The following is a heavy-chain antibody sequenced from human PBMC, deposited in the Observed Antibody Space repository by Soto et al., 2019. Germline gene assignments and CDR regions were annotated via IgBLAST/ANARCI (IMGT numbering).Heavy chain of an antibody. V-gene: IGHV3-48*03. CDR2: ITKTGDRK. CDR1: GFTFSNYE. CDR3: TRDARVEAVNLDY. J-gene: IGHJ4*02. Sequence: PGGSLRLSCIASGFTFSNYEFHWVRQAPGKGLEWVSYITKTGDRKHYADSVKGRFSISRDSAGNSLFLQMNSLRAEDTAVYYCTRDARVEAVNLDYWGQGTLVTVSS. D-gene: IGHD1-26*01.